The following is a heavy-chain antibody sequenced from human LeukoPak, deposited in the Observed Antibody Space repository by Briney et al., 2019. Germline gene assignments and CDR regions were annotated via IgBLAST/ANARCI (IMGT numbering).Heavy chain of an antibody. Sequence: SETLSLTCTVSGGSISSGSYYWSWIRQPAGKGLEWIGRIYTSGSTNYNPSLTSRVTISVDTSKNQFALKLSSMTAADTAVYYCASSPVTTSFSDYWGQGTLVTVSS. CDR1: GGSISSGSYY. CDR3: ASSPVTTSFSDY. D-gene: IGHD4-17*01. V-gene: IGHV4-61*02. CDR2: IYTSGST. J-gene: IGHJ4*02.